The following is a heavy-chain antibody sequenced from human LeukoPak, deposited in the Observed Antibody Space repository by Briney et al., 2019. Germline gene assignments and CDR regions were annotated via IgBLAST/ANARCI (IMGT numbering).Heavy chain of an antibody. Sequence: GGSLRLSCAASGFTVSSNYMSWVRQAPGKGLEWVSIIYSGDSTYYADPVKGRFTMSRDNSKNRLYLQMNSLRVEDTAVYYCARVNTGSYRTAFDIWGQGTMVTVSS. CDR2: IYSGDST. D-gene: IGHD1-26*01. CDR1: GFTVSSNY. V-gene: IGHV3-66*01. CDR3: ARVNTGSYRTAFDI. J-gene: IGHJ3*02.